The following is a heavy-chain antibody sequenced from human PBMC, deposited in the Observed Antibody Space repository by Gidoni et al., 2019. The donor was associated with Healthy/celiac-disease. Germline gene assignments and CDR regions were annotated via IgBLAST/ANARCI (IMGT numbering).Heavy chain of an antibody. CDR1: GYSFTSYC. CDR3: ARPFDYSNSDAFDI. CDR2: IDPSDSFT. Sequence: EVQLVQSGAEVKKPGESLRLSCKGSGYSFTSYCFSWVRQMPGKGLGWMGRIDPSDSFTNYSTSFHGHVSISADKSISNAYMQWSSLKASDTAMYYCARPFDYSNSDAFDIWGQGTMVTVSS. V-gene: IGHV5-10-1*03. D-gene: IGHD4-4*01. J-gene: IGHJ3*02.